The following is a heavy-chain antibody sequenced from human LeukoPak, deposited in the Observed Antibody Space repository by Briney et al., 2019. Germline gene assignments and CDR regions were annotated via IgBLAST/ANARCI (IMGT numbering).Heavy chain of an antibody. J-gene: IGHJ4*02. CDR2: IKSKTDGETT. V-gene: IGHV3-15*01. CDR1: GFTFNNAW. D-gene: IGHD3-22*01. CDR3: AKSSYYDASGYYREYYFDY. Sequence: PGGSLRLSCAASGFTFNNAWMSWVRQAPGKGLEWVGRIKSKTDGETTDYAAPVKGRFAISRDDSKNTLYLQMNSLKTEDTAVYYCAKSSYYDASGYYREYYFDYWGQGTLVTVSS.